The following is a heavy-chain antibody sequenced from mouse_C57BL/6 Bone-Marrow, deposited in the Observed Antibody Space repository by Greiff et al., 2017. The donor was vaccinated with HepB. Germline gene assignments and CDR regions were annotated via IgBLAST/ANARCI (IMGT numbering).Heavy chain of an antibody. V-gene: IGHV3-6*01. Sequence: EVKLMESGPGLVKPSQSLSLTCSVTGYSITSGYYWNWIRQFPGNKLEWMGYISYDGSNNYNPSLKNRISITRDTSKNQFFLKLNSVTTEDTATYYCARDYYYGSSYRPFDYWGQGPTLSVSS. J-gene: IGHJ2*01. CDR3: ARDYYYGSSYRPFDY. D-gene: IGHD1-1*01. CDR1: GYSITSGYY. CDR2: ISYDGSN.